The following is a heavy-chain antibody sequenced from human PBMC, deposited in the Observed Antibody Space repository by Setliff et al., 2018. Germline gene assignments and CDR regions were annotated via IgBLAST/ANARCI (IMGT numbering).Heavy chain of an antibody. J-gene: IGHJ5*02. D-gene: IGHD4-17*01. CDR1: GGSISSGDYY. Sequence: SETVSLTCTVSGGSISSGDYYWSWIRQPPGKGLEWIGYIYSSGSTYYNPSLKSRVSISVDTPKNQFSLKLSSVTAADTAVYYCARPITQYGDYRNNWFDPWGPGTLVTVSS. V-gene: IGHV4-30-4*08. CDR2: IYSSGST. CDR3: ARPITQYGDYRNNWFDP.